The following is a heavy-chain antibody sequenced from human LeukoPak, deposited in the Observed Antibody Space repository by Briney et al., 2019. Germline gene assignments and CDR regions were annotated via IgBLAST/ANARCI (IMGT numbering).Heavy chain of an antibody. CDR2: ISGSGGST. CDR1: GFTFSSYA. Sequence: GGSLRLSCAASGFTFSSYAMSWVRQATGKGLEWVSAISGSGGSTYYADSVKGRFTISRDNSKNTLYLQMNSLRAEDTAVYYCAKDFLGCSSTSCYTARDAFDIWGQGTMVTVSS. V-gene: IGHV3-23*01. CDR3: AKDFLGCSSTSCYTARDAFDI. D-gene: IGHD2-2*02. J-gene: IGHJ3*02.